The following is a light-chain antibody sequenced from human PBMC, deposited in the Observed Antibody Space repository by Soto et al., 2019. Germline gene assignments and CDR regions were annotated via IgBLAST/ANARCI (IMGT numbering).Light chain of an antibody. CDR2: AAS. V-gene: IGKV1-12*01. CDR1: QDIQKW. CDR3: HQASSFPDA. Sequence: DIQMTQSPSFVSASVGDTINITCRASQDIQKWLDWYQQKPGKAPKVLIYAASNLESGVSSRFNGSGSGTEVSLTISSLQTEDFATYFCHQASSFPDAFGPGTIGDIK. J-gene: IGKJ3*01.